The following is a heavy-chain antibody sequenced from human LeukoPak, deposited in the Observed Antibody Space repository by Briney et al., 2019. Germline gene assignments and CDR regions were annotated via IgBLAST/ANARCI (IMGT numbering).Heavy chain of an antibody. V-gene: IGHV4-38-2*02. D-gene: IGHD2-15*01. J-gene: IGHJ4*02. Sequence: SETLSLTCTVSGVSISSYYWSWIRQPPGKGLEWIGSIYHSGSTYYNPSLKSRVTISVDTSKNQFSLKLSSVTAADTAVYYCARKDRPIVVLNWGQGTLVTVSS. CDR3: ARKDRPIVVLN. CDR1: GVSISSYY. CDR2: IYHSGST.